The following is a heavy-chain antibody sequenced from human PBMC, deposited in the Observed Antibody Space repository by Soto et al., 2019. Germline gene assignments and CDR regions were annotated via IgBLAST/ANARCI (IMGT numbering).Heavy chain of an antibody. V-gene: IGHV4-59*01. CDR2: IYYSGST. CDR3: ARDGCSSTSCYLPSNWFDP. Sequence: SETLSLTCTVSGGSISSYYWSWIRQPPGKGLEWIGYIYYSGSTNYNPSLKSRVTISVDTSKNQFSLKPSSVTAADTAVYYCARDGCSSTSCYLPSNWFDPWGQGTLVTVSS. CDR1: GGSISSYY. J-gene: IGHJ5*02. D-gene: IGHD2-2*01.